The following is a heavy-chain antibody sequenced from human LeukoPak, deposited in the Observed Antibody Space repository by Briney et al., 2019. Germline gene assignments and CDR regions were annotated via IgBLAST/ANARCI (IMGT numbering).Heavy chain of an antibody. Sequence: SVKVSCKASGGTFSSYAISWVRQAPGQGLEWMGGIIPIFGTANYAQKFQGRVTITADESTSTAYMELSSLRSEDTAVYCCARHHYESSGQGYFANWGKGTLVTVS. J-gene: IGHJ4*02. CDR3: ARHHYESSGQGYFAN. CDR2: IIPIFGTA. D-gene: IGHD3-22*01. CDR1: GGTFSSYA. V-gene: IGHV1-69*13.